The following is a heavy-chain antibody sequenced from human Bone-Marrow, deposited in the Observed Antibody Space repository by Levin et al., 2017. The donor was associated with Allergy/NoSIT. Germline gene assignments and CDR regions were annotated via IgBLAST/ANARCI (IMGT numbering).Heavy chain of an antibody. V-gene: IGHV3-66*01. CDR2: IYSGGST. CDR1: GFTVSSNY. J-gene: IGHJ4*02. Sequence: GESLKISCAASGFTVSSNYMSWVRQAPGKGLEWVSVIYSGGSTYYADSVKGRFTISRDNSKNTLYLQMNSLRAEDTAVYYCASLFDYWGQGTLVTVSS. CDR3: ASLFDY.